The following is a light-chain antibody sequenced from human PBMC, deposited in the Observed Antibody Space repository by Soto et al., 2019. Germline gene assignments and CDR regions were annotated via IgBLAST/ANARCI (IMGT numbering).Light chain of an antibody. CDR2: GAS. CDR3: QQYGNAPNT. J-gene: IGKJ2*01. CDR1: QSVRSSS. Sequence: EIVLTQSPGTLSVSPGERATLSCRASQSVRSSSLAWYQQKPGQAPRLLIYGASSRATGIPDRFSGSGSGTDFTLTISRLEPADFAVYYCQQYGNAPNTFGQGTKLEIK. V-gene: IGKV3-20*01.